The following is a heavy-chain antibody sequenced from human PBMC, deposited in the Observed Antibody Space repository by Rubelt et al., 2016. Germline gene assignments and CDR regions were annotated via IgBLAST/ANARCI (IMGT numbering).Heavy chain of an antibody. V-gene: IGHV1-24*01. D-gene: IGHD2-21*02. Sequence: WMGGFDPEDGETIYAQKFQGRVTMTTDTSTSTAYMELRSLRSEDTAVYYCARDIARTAVRYYYYGMDVWGQGTTVTVSS. J-gene: IGHJ6*02. CDR2: FDPEDGET. CDR3: ARDIARTAVRYYYYGMDV.